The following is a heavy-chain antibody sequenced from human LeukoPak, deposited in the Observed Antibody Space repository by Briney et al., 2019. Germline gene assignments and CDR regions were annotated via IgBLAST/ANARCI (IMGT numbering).Heavy chain of an antibody. CDR3: ARAAHTTYVLGRYHYYAMDI. V-gene: IGHV3-30-3*01. CDR1: GFTFSSYT. CDR2: ISYAGSNN. Sequence: PGGSLRLSCAASGFTFSSYTMDWVRQAPGKGLEWVARISYAGSNNYYADSVKGRFTISSDNPKNTLYLQMDSLRAEDTAVYYCARAAHTTYVLGRYHYYAMDIWGQGTTVTVSS. D-gene: IGHD3-10*01. J-gene: IGHJ6*02.